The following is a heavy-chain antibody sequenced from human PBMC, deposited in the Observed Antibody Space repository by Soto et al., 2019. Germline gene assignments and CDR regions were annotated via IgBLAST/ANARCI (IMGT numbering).Heavy chain of an antibody. J-gene: IGHJ4*02. CDR1: GGTFSRYS. D-gene: IGHD6-19*01. CDR3: ARDRGSSGYDY. Sequence: SVKVSCQASGGTFSRYSLRWLRQAPGQGLEWMGGIIPIFGTANYAQKFQGRVTITADESTSTAYMELSSLRSEDTAVYYCARDRGSSGYDYWGQGNLVTVSS. CDR2: IIPIFGTA. V-gene: IGHV1-69*13.